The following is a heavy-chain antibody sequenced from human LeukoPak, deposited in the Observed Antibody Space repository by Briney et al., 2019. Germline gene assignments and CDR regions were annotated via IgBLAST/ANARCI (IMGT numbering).Heavy chain of an antibody. D-gene: IGHD2-2*01. V-gene: IGHV1-18*01. CDR1: GYTFTSYG. Sequence: ASVTVSCKASGYTFTSYGISWVRQAPGQGLEWMGWISAYNGNTNYVQKLQGRVTMTTDTSTSTAYMELRSLRSDDTAVYYCARDSTCSSTSCYSLDYWGQGTLVTVSS. J-gene: IGHJ4*02. CDR2: ISAYNGNT. CDR3: ARDSTCSSTSCYSLDY.